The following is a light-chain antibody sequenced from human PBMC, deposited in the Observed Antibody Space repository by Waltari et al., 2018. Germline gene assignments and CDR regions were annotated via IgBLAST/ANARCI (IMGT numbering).Light chain of an antibody. CDR3: QQRSNWPPALT. V-gene: IGKV3-11*01. CDR1: QSVSSY. J-gene: IGKJ4*01. Sequence: EIVLTQSPVTLSLSPGERATLSCRASQSVSSYLTWYQQKPGKAPRLLSYDASNRATGIPARCRGSGSGTDFTLTISSLEPEDFAVYYCQQRSNWPPALTFGGGTKVEVK. CDR2: DAS.